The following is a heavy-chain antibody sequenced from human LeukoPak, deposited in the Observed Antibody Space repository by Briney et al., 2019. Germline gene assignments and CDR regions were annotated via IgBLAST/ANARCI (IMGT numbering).Heavy chain of an antibody. CDR2: ISSSSSYI. CDR3: ARVPITPSSGGYYYYYYMDV. V-gene: IGHV3-21*01. D-gene: IGHD5-12*01. CDR1: GFTFSSYS. Sequence: PGGSLRLSCAASGFTFSSYSMNWVRQAPGKGLEWVSSISSSSSYIYYADSVKGRFTISRDNAKNSLYLQMNSLRAEDTAVYYCARVPITPSSGGYYYYYYMDVWGKGTTVTVSS. J-gene: IGHJ6*03.